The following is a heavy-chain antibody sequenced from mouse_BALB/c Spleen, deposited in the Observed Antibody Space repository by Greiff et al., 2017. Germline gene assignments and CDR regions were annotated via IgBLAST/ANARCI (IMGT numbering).Heavy chain of an antibody. CDR1: GFTFSDYY. Sequence: DVMLVESGGGLVKPGGSLKLSCAASGFTFSDYYMYWVRQTPEKRLEWVATISDGGSYTYYPDSVKGRFTISRDNAKNNLYLQMSSLKSEDTAMYYCARDRGRNYLYYAMDYWGQGTSVTVSS. J-gene: IGHJ4*01. CDR2: ISDGGSYT. D-gene: IGHD2-1*01. CDR3: ARDRGRNYLYYAMDY. V-gene: IGHV5-4*02.